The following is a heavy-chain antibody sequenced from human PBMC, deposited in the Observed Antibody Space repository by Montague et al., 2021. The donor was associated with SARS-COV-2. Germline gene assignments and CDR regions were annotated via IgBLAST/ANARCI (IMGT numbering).Heavy chain of an antibody. CDR2: IYYSGST. D-gene: IGHD3-3*01. Sequence: SETLSLTCTVSGGSVSSGSYYWSRIRQPPGKGLEWIGYIYYSGSTNYNPSLKSRVTISVDTSKNQFSLKLSSVTAADTAVYYCARGADYDFWSGYLRYKWFDPWGLGAPVTVSS. J-gene: IGHJ5*02. V-gene: IGHV4-61*01. CDR1: GGSVSSGSYY. CDR3: ARGADYDFWSGYLRYKWFDP.